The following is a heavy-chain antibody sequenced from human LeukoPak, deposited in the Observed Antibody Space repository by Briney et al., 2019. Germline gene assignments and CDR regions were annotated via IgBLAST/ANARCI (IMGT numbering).Heavy chain of an antibody. Sequence: SGPTLVKPTQTLTLTCTFSGFSLSTGAVGVGWFRQPPVKALEWLALIYWDDDKRYSPSLRSRLTITKDTSKNQVILTMTNMDPVDTATYYCAHRRDWFDPWGQGTLVTVSS. CDR2: IYWDDDK. J-gene: IGHJ5*02. CDR3: AHRRDWFDP. V-gene: IGHV2-5*02. CDR1: GFSLSTGAVG.